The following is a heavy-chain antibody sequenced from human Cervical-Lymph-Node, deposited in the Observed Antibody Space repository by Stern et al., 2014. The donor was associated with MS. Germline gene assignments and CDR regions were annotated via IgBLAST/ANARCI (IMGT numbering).Heavy chain of an antibody. D-gene: IGHD1-1*01. J-gene: IGHJ3*02. Sequence: QLVQSGAEVKQPGESVKISCEGSGYTFTSHWIAWVRQVPGKGLEWMGIIYPGDSDTRNSPSFQGRVTISADRSISTAYLQWRTLRASDTAMYYCARRGTTGTIDGFDIWGQGSMVTVSS. CDR2: IYPGDSDT. V-gene: IGHV5-51*01. CDR1: GYTFTSHW. CDR3: ARRGTTGTIDGFDI.